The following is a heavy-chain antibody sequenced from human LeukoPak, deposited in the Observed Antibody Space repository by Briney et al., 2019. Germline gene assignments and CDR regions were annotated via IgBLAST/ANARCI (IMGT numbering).Heavy chain of an antibody. J-gene: IGHJ5*02. V-gene: IGHV1-8*01. CDR3: VRRMVRGNWFDP. Sequence: ASVKVSCKASGYTFTSYDINWVRQANGQGLEWMGWMNPNSGNTGYAQKFQGRVTMTRNTSISTAYMELSSLRSEDTAVYYCVRRMVRGNWFDPWGQGTLVTASS. CDR1: GYTFTSYD. D-gene: IGHD3-10*01. CDR2: MNPNSGNT.